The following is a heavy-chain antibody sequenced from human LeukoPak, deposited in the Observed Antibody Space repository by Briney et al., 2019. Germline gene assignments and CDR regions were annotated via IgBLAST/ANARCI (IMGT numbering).Heavy chain of an antibody. CDR1: GYTFTSYD. D-gene: IGHD5-18*01. V-gene: IGHV1-8*01. J-gene: IGHJ4*02. Sequence: ASVKVSCKASGYTFTSYDINWVRQATGQGLEWMGWMNPNSGNTGYAQKFQGRVTMTRNTSISTAYMELSSLRSEDTAVYYCARGRGYSYGYVPPGYWGRGTLVTVSS. CDR3: ARGRGYSYGYVPPGY. CDR2: MNPNSGNT.